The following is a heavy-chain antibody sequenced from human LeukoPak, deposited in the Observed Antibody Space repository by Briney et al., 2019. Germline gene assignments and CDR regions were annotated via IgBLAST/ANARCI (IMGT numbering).Heavy chain of an antibody. CDR2: IYSGGST. CDR1: GFTVSSNY. Sequence: GGSLRLSCAASGFTVSSNYMSWVRQAPGKGLEWVSVIYSGGSTYYADSVKGRFTISRHNYKNTLYLQMNSLRAEDTAVYYCATPSEGMVRGVIYYYYGMDVWGQGTTVTVSS. V-gene: IGHV3-53*04. CDR3: ATPSEGMVRGVIYYYYGMDV. D-gene: IGHD3-10*01. J-gene: IGHJ6*02.